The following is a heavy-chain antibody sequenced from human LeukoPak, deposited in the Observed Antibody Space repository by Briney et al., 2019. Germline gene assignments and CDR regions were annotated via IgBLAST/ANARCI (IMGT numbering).Heavy chain of an antibody. CDR3: AMTTDDY. CDR1: GFTFSSYA. CDR2: ISYDGSNK. J-gene: IGHJ4*02. V-gene: IGHV3-30-3*01. D-gene: IGHD4-11*01. Sequence: GRSLRLSCAASGFTFSSYAMHWVRQAPGKGLEWVAVISYDGSNKYYADSVKGRFTISRDNSKNTLYLQMNSLRAEDTAVYYCAMTTDDYWGQGTLVTVSS.